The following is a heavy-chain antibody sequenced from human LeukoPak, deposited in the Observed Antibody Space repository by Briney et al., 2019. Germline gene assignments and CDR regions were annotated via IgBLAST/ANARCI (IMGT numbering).Heavy chain of an antibody. CDR3: ARVEDTAMVSFDY. Sequence: GGSLRLSCAASGFTFSDYYMSWIRQAPGKGLEWVSYISSSGSTIYYADSVKGRFTISRDNAKNSLYLQMNGLRAEDTAVYYCARVEDTAMVSFDYWGQGTLVTVSS. CDR1: GFTFSDYY. J-gene: IGHJ4*02. CDR2: ISSSGSTI. V-gene: IGHV3-11*01. D-gene: IGHD5-18*01.